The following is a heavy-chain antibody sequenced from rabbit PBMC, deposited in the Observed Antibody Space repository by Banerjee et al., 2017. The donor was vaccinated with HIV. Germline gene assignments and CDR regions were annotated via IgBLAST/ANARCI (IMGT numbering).Heavy chain of an antibody. Sequence: EQPEESGGDLVTPEGSLTLTCTAYGFAFSSYYMQLVRQPPGKGLEWIWYIDPVFGSTYYASWVNGRFTISRASSTTVTLQMPSLTAADTATYFCARDDAPAGYGYAIDLWGQGTLGTVS. CDR2: IDPVFGST. CDR3: ARDDAPAGYGYAIDL. D-gene: IGHD6-1*01. J-gene: IGHJ6*01. CDR1: GFAFSSYYM. V-gene: IGHV1S45*01.